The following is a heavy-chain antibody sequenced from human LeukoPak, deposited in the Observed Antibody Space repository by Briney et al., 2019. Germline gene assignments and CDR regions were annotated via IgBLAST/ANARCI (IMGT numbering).Heavy chain of an antibody. D-gene: IGHD4-17*01. CDR3: ARDRDYGDYTYYYYGMDV. J-gene: IGHJ6*02. CDR1: GYTFTGYY. CDR2: INPNSGGT. V-gene: IGHV1-2*02. Sequence: EASVKVSCKASGYTFTGYYMHWVRQAPGQGLEWMGWINPNSGGTNYAQKFQGRVTITADKSTSTAYMELSSLRSEDTAVYYCARDRDYGDYTYYYYGMDVWGQGTTVTVSS.